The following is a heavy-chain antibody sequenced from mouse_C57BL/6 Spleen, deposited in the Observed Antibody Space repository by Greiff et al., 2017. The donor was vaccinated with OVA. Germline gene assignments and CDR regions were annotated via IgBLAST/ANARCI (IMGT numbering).Heavy chain of an antibody. J-gene: IGHJ2*01. Sequence: VQLQQPGAELVMPGASVKLSCKASGYTFTSYWMHWVKQRPGQGLEWIGEIDPSDSYTNYNQKFKGKSTLTVDKSSSTAYMQLSSLTSEDSAVYYCARSDGYYGFDCWGQGTTLTVSS. CDR1: GYTFTSYW. D-gene: IGHD2-3*01. CDR2: IDPSDSYT. CDR3: ARSDGYYGFDC. V-gene: IGHV1-69*01.